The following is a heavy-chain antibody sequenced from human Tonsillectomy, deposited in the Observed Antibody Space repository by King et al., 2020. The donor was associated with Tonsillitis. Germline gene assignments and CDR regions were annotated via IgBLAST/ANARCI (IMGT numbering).Heavy chain of an antibody. Sequence: QLVQSGAGVEKPGASVKVSCKASGYTFTDYYMHWVRQAPGQGLEWMGWLNPNGGGTSYAQKFQDRVTMTRDTSINTAYMELSRLRSDDTAVYYCGRSGYSSGWAFDYWGQGTLITASS. CDR3: GRSGYSSGWAFDY. CDR2: LNPNGGGT. CDR1: GYTFTDYY. V-gene: IGHV1-2*02. J-gene: IGHJ4*02. D-gene: IGHD6-19*01.